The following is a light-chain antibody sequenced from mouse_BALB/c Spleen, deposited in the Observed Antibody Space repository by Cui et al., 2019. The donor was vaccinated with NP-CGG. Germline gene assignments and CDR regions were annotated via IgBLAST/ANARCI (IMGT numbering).Light chain of an antibody. CDR2: GTN. V-gene: IGLV1*01. Sequence: QAVLTQASAPTTSPGETVTLTCRSSTGAVTTSNYANWVQEKPDHLFTGLIGGTNNRAPGVPARFSGSLIGDKAALTITGAQTEDDAIYFCALWYSNHWVFGGGTKLTVL. CDR1: TGAVTTSNY. J-gene: IGLJ1*01. CDR3: ALWYSNHWV.